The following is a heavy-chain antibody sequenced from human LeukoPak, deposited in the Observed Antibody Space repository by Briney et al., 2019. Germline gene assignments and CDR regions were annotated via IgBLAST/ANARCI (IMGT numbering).Heavy chain of an antibody. V-gene: IGHV4-59*08. CDR2: IYYSGSI. CDR1: GGSISSYY. D-gene: IGHD1-26*01. J-gene: IGHJ4*02. CDR3: ARYSGSYSGFDY. Sequence: PSETLSLTCTVSGGSISSYYWSWIRQPPGKGLEWIGYIYYSGSINYNPSLKSRVTISVDTSKNQFSLKLRSVTAADTAVYYCARYSGSYSGFDYWVQGTLVTVSS.